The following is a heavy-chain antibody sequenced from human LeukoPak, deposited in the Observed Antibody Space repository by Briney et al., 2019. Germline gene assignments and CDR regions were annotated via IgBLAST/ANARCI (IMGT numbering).Heavy chain of an antibody. V-gene: IGHV4-34*01. J-gene: IGHJ3*01. CDR2: IYHTGST. D-gene: IGHD2-21*01. CDR1: GGSFSGYY. Sequence: PSETLSLTCAVYGGSFSGYYWSWLRQPPGKGLEWIGDIYHTGSTTYSPSLKSRVTISVDTSKKQFSLSLTSVTAADTAVYYCARVGYPTQRRVLSAVSIPTAGAFDVWGQGTLVTVSS. CDR3: ARVGYPTQRRVLSAVSIPTAGAFDV.